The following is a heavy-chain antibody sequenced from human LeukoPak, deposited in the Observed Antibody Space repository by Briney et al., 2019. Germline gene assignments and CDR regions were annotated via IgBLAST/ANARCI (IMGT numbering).Heavy chain of an antibody. D-gene: IGHD3-3*01. CDR2: IYYSGST. Sequence: SETLSLTCTVSGGSISSSSYYWGWIRQPPGKGREWIGSIYYSGSTYYNPSLKSRVTISVDTSKNQFSLKLSSVTAADTAVYYCARRGYYDFWSGYSFFDYWGQGTLVTVSS. CDR3: ARRGYYDFWSGYSFFDY. V-gene: IGHV4-39*01. CDR1: GGSISSSSYY. J-gene: IGHJ4*02.